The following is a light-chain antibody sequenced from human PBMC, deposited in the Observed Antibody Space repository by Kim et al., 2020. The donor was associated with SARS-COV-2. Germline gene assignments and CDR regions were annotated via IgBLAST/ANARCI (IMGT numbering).Light chain of an antibody. Sequence: QSALTQPASESGSPGQSVTISCTATSSDIGNNNYVSWYQHHPGKAPILMIYEVSNRPSGTSNRFSGSKSGNTASLTISGLQPDDEADYYCSSYAVTSVVFGTGTKVTVL. CDR2: EVS. CDR1: SSDIGNNNY. CDR3: SSYAVTSVV. J-gene: IGLJ1*01. V-gene: IGLV2-14*01.